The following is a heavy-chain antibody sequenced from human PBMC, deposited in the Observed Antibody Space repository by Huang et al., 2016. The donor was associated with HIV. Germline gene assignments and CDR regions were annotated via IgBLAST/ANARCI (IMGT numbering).Heavy chain of an antibody. D-gene: IGHD3-3*01. V-gene: IGHV4-61*09. CDR3: ARGRVTSSGVVQSYDY. J-gene: IGHJ4*02. Sequence: VQLQESGPGLVKPSQTLSLSCNVSGASIASGSYFWNWIRQPAGGGLDWIGHIYTTGSTDYNPSLKSRVAVSSDTSKNQVSLSLRSVTAADTAVYFCARGRVTSSGVVQSYDYWGQGSLVTVSS. CDR1: GASIASGSYF. CDR2: IYTTGST.